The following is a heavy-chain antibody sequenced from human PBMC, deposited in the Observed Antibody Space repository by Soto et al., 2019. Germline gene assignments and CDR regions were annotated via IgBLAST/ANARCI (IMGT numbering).Heavy chain of an antibody. CDR1: VDSVSSNSAA. CDR2: TYFRSKWYN. CDR3: ARVSFDHFVHWFDP. D-gene: IGHD3-9*01. Sequence: PSQTLSLTCAISVDSVSSNSAAWNWIRQSPSRGLEWLGRTYFRSKWYNDYAISVKSRITINPDTSKDQFSLLLNSVTPEDTAVYYCARVSFDHFVHWFDPWGQGTLVTVSS. J-gene: IGHJ5*02. V-gene: IGHV6-1*01.